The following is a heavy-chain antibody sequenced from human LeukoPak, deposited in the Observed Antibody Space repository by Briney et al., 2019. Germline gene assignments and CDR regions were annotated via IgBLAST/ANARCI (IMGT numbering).Heavy chain of an antibody. Sequence: SQTLSLTCNVSGVSVSDGRYYWTWIRQHPGKGLEWIGYKYYSGSAKYNPSLKSRLTISIDTSKNQFSLQLSSVTAADTATYYCATPYCSSISCLDVFNMWGQGTRVTVSA. CDR2: KYYSGSA. CDR1: GVSVSDGRYY. CDR3: ATPYCSSISCLDVFNM. J-gene: IGHJ3*02. V-gene: IGHV4-31*03. D-gene: IGHD2-2*01.